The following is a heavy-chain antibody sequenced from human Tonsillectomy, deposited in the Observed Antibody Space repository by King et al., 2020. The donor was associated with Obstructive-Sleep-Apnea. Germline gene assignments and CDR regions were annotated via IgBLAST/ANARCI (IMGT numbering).Heavy chain of an antibody. CDR2: IYYSGNI. D-gene: IGHD4-23*01. Sequence: QLQESGPGLVKPSETLSLTCTVSGGSISSYYWSWIRQPPGKGLEWIGYIYYSGNINYNPSLKSRVTISVDTSKNQFSLKLSSVTAADTALYYCARYSVYGGDAFDIWGQGTMVTVSS. V-gene: IGHV4-59*01. CDR1: GGSISSYY. J-gene: IGHJ3*02. CDR3: ARYSVYGGDAFDI.